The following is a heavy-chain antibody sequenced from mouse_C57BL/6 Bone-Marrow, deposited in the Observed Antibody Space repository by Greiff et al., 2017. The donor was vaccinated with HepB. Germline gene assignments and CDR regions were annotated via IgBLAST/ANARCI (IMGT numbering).Heavy chain of an antibody. V-gene: IGHV5-4*01. Sequence: EVKLVESGGGLVKPGGSLKLSCAASGFTFSSYAMSWVRQTPEKRLEWVATISDGGSYTYYPDNVKGRFTLSRDNAKNNLYLQMSHLKSEDTAMYYCAREDDYPFAYWGQGTLVTVSA. CDR2: ISDGGSYT. D-gene: IGHD2-4*01. CDR1: GFTFSSYA. CDR3: AREDDYPFAY. J-gene: IGHJ3*01.